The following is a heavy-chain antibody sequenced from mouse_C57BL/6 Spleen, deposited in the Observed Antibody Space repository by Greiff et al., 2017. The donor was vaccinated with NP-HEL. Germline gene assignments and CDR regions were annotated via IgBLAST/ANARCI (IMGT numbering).Heavy chain of an antibody. CDR1: GYTFTDYN. CDR3: ARYSNYGWYFDV. D-gene: IGHD2-5*01. J-gene: IGHJ1*03. V-gene: IGHV1-22*01. Sequence: VQLQQSGPELVKPGASVKMSCKASGYTFTDYNMHWVKQSHGKSLEWIGYINPNNGGTSYNQKFKGKATLTVNKSSSTAYMELRSLTSEDSAVYYCARYSNYGWYFDVWGTGTTVTVSS. CDR2: INPNNGGT.